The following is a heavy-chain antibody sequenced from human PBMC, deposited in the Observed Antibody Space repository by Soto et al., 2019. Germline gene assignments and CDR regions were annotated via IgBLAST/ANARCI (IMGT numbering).Heavy chain of an antibody. J-gene: IGHJ3*02. CDR3: ARGRINAYMRSDAFDI. Sequence: GGSLRLSCAASGFTFSSYSMNWVRQAPGKGLEWVSSISSSSSYIYYADSVKGRFTISRDNAKNSLYLQMNSLRAEDTAVYYCARGRINAYMRSDAFDIWGQGTMVTVSS. CDR2: ISSSSSYI. D-gene: IGHD2-2*02. V-gene: IGHV3-21*01. CDR1: GFTFSSYS.